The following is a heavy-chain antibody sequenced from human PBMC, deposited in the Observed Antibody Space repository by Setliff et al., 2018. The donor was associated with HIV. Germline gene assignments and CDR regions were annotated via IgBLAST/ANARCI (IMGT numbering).Heavy chain of an antibody. Sequence: SETLSLTCAVSGGSISSGGYSWGWIRQPPGKGLEWIGYIYHSGSTYYNPSLKSRVTISVDRSKNQFSLKLSSVTAADTAVYYCARSEVRGVIITRFDYWGQGTLVTVSS. CDR1: GGSISSGGYS. J-gene: IGHJ4*02. D-gene: IGHD3-10*01. CDR2: IYHSGST. CDR3: ARSEVRGVIITRFDY. V-gene: IGHV4-30-2*01.